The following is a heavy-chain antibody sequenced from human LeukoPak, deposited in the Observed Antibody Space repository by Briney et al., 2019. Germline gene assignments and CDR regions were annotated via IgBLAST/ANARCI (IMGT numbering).Heavy chain of an antibody. D-gene: IGHD3-10*01. V-gene: IGHV7-4-1*02. CDR1: GYTFNMYA. J-gene: IGHJ4*02. CDR2: INTNNGNP. Sequence: ASVKVSCKASGYTFNMYAMSWVRQAPGQGLEWMGWINTNNGNPTYAHGFTGRYVLSLDTSVSTAYLQISSLNDEDTAVYYCVRVSFGRSMMNDWGQGTLVTVSS. CDR3: VRVSFGRSMMND.